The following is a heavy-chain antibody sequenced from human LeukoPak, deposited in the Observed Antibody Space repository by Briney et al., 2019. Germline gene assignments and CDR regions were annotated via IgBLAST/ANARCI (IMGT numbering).Heavy chain of an antibody. CDR3: AKDWAVVVVAARYFDY. D-gene: IGHD2-15*01. J-gene: IGHJ4*02. CDR1: GFTFSSYA. CDR2: ISGSGGST. V-gene: IGHV3-23*01. Sequence: GGSLRLSCAASGFTFSSYAMSWVRQAPGKGLEWFSAISGSGGSTYYADSVKGRFTISRDNSKNTLYLQMNSLRAEDTAVYYCAKDWAVVVVAARYFDYWGQGTLVTVSS.